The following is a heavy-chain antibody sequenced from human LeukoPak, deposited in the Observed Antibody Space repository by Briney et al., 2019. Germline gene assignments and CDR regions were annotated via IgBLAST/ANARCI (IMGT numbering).Heavy chain of an antibody. J-gene: IGHJ3*02. CDR2: ISGSGSST. CDR3: AKYLGSGTYFDAFNI. V-gene: IGHV3-23*01. Sequence: GGTLRLSCAASGFTFSSYGMSWVRQAPGKGLEWVSTISGSGSSTDYADSVKGRFTISRDNSKNTLYLQMNSLRAEDTAVYYCAKYLGSGTYFDAFNIWGQGTVVTVSS. CDR1: GFTFSSYG. D-gene: IGHD1-26*01.